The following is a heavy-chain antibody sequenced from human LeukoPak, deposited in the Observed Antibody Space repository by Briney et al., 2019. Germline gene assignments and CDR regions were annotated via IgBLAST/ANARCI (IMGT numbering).Heavy chain of an antibody. V-gene: IGHV3-33*06. J-gene: IGHJ6*03. CDR3: AKAPRAFHYYMDV. CDR1: GFTFSSYG. CDR2: IWYDGSNK. D-gene: IGHD2/OR15-2a*01. Sequence: GRSLRLSCAASGFTFSSYGMHWVRQAPGKGLEWVAVIWYDGSNKYYADSVKGRFTISRDNSKNTLYLQMNSLRAEDTAVYYCAKAPRAFHYYMDVWGKGTTVIVSS.